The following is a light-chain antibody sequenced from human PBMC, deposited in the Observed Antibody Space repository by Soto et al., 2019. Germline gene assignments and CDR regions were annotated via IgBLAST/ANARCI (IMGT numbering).Light chain of an antibody. V-gene: IGKV1-27*01. Sequence: DIQMTQSPSSLSASVGDRVTITCRASQGISNYLAWYQQKPGKVPKLLIYAASTLQSGVPSRFSGSGSGTEFTLTISSLQPEDVATYYCHKYNSAPPFTFGPGTKVDIK. CDR2: AAS. CDR1: QGISNY. CDR3: HKYNSAPPFT. J-gene: IGKJ3*01.